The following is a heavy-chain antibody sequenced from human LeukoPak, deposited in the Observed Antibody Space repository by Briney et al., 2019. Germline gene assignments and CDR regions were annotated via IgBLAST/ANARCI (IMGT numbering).Heavy chain of an antibody. Sequence: PSDTLSLTCTVSGGSISSSGYFWGWLRQHPGKGLEWIVYIYYSGSTYYHPSLKSRVTILVDTSKNQFSLKLSSVTAADTAVYYCARETTVHPHHHFDYWGQGPLVTVSS. CDR3: ARETTVHPHHHFDY. CDR2: IYYSGST. J-gene: IGHJ4*02. V-gene: IGHV4-31*03. CDR1: GGSISSSGYF. D-gene: IGHD4-11*01.